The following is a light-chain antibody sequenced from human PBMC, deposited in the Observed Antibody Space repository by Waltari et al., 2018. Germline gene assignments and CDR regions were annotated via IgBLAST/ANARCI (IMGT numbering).Light chain of an antibody. CDR3: QQFINYPST. V-gene: IGKV1D-13*01. J-gene: IGKJ3*01. Sequence: AIQLTQSPSSLSASVGHRITITRRASQDIASALAWYVQKPGKAPQLLIYDASTLESGVPSRFSGSGSGTDFTLSISGLQPEDFATYYCQQFINYPSTFGPGTTVDIK. CDR2: DAS. CDR1: QDIASA.